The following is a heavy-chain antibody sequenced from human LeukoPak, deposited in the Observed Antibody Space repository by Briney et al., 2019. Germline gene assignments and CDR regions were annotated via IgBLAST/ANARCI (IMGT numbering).Heavy chain of an antibody. D-gene: IGHD6-13*01. J-gene: IGHJ4*02. V-gene: IGHV3-30*18. Sequence: PGRSLRLSCAASGFTFSSYGMHWVRQAPGKGLEWVAVISYDGSNKYYADSVKGRFTISRDNSKNTLYLQMNSLRAEDTAVYYCAKSTIHSSSWYVGVDYWGQGTLVTVSS. CDR2: ISYDGSNK. CDR1: GFTFSSYG. CDR3: AKSTIHSSSWYVGVDY.